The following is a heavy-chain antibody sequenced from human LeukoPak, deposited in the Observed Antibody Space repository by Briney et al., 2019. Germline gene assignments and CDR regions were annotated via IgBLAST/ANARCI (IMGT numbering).Heavy chain of an antibody. CDR1: GFSFSDYW. CDR2: INQDGSEG. J-gene: IGHJ4*02. Sequence: GGSLRLSCAASGFSFSDYWMDWVRQSPGKGMEWVANINQDGSEGYYADSVKGRFTISRDNAKNSLYLQMNKLRAEDTAVYYCSRSLDYWGQGALVTVSS. CDR3: SRSLDY. V-gene: IGHV3-7*01.